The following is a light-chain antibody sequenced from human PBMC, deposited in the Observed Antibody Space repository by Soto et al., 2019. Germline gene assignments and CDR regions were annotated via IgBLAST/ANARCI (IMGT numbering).Light chain of an antibody. J-gene: IGKJ2*03. CDR3: QQFDSSRMYS. CDR2: GGS. CDR1: QSVTSTY. Sequence: EIVLTQSPGTLSLSPGERATLSCRASQSVTSTYLAWYQQKPGQSPRLIIYGGSTRASGFPDRFSGGGSGTDFTLAISRLEPEDSGVYYCHCQQFDSSRMYSFGQGTKLEI. V-gene: IGKV3-20*01.